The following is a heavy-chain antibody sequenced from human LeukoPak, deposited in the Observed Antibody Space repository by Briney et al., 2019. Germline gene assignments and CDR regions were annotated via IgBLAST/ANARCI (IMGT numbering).Heavy chain of an antibody. D-gene: IGHD1-7*01. J-gene: IGHJ6*02. CDR3: ARGYNWNYYYYCGMDV. CDR1: GYTFTSYD. Sequence: ASVKVSCKASGYTFTSYDINWVRQATGQGLEWMGWMNPNSGNTGYAQKFQGRVTMTRNTSICTAYMELSSLRSEDTAVYYCARGYNWNYYYYCGMDVWGQGTTVTVSS. V-gene: IGHV1-8*01. CDR2: MNPNSGNT.